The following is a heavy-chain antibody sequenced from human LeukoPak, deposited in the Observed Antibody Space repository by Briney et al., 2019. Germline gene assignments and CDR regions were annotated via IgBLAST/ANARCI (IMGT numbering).Heavy chain of an antibody. V-gene: IGHV4-39*01. J-gene: IGHJ4*02. CDR1: GGSISSSSYY. CDR3: ARAVPPGYSSSWYLAFDY. D-gene: IGHD6-13*01. Sequence: SETLSLTCTVSGGSISSSSYYWGWIRQPPGKGLEWIGSIYYSGSTYYNPSLKSRVTISVDTSKNQFSLKLSSVTATDTAVYYCARAVPPGYSSSWYLAFDYWGQGTLVTVSS. CDR2: IYYSGST.